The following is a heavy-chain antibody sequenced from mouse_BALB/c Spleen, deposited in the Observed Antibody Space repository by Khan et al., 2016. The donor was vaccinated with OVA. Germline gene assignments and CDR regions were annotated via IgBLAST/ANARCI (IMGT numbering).Heavy chain of an antibody. CDR1: GYSFTLYY. J-gene: IGHJ3*01. CDR2: VNPNNGDT. V-gene: IGHV1-26*01. Sequence: VQLQQSGPDLVKPGASVKISCKASGYSFTLYYMTWVRQSHGKSPEWIGRVNPNNGDTNYNQNFKGKAILTVDKSSNTAYMELRSLTSEDSAVFYCARGYEFFPYWGQGTLVTGSA. CDR3: ARGYEFFPY. D-gene: IGHD2-12*01.